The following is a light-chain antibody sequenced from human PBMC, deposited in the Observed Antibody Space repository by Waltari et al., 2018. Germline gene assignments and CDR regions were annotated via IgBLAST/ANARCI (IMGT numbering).Light chain of an antibody. CDR3: QETNTFPIT. CDR2: DAS. J-gene: IGKJ5*01. CDR1: QDISNQ. Sequence: DIQMTQSPSSVSASVGDTVTITCRASQDISNQLTWYQQKPGKAPKFLIYDASTLESGVPSRFSGSGSGTDFTLTVRSLQPEDFATYYCQETNTFPITFGQ. V-gene: IGKV1D-12*01.